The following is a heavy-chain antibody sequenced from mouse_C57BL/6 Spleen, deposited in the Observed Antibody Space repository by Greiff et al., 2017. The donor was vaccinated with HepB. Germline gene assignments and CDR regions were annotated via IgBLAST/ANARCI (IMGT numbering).Heavy chain of an antibody. V-gene: IGHV5-17*01. J-gene: IGHJ1*03. CDR2: ISSGSSTI. Sequence: VQLKESGGGLVKPGGSLKLSCAASGFTFSDYGMHWVRQAPEKGLEWVAYISSGSSTIYYADTVKGRFTISRDNAKNTLFLQMTSLRSEDTAMYYCARLYYGNYFDVWGTGTTVTVSS. D-gene: IGHD2-1*01. CDR1: GFTFSDYG. CDR3: ARLYYGNYFDV.